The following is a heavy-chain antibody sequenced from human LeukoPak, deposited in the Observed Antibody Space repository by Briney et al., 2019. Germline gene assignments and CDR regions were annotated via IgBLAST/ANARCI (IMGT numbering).Heavy chain of an antibody. V-gene: IGHV3-21*01. CDR2: ISGDSRYI. CDR1: GFTFTSYS. D-gene: IGHD6-19*01. CDR3: ARDPGTVADTYFDY. Sequence: PGGSLRLSCAASGFTFTSYSMSWVRQAPGKGLEWVSSISGDSRYIYYADSLKGRFTISRDNAKNSLHLQMNSLRAEDTAVYYCARDPGTVADTYFDYWGPGTLVTVSS. J-gene: IGHJ4*02.